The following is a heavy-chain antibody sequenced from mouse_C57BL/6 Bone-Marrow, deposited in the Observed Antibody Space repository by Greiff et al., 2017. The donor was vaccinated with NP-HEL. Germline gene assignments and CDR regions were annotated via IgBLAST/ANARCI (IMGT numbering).Heavy chain of an antibody. D-gene: IGHD2-2*01. CDR1: GFSLTSYG. Sequence: LQESGPGLVAPSQSLSITCTVSGFSLTSYGVHWVRQPPGKGLEWLVVIWSDGSTTYNSALKSRLSISKDNSKSQVFLKMNSLQTDDTAMYYCARHYGYDVGYAMDYWGQGTSVTVSS. J-gene: IGHJ4*01. CDR3: ARHYGYDVGYAMDY. V-gene: IGHV2-6-1*01. CDR2: IWSDGST.